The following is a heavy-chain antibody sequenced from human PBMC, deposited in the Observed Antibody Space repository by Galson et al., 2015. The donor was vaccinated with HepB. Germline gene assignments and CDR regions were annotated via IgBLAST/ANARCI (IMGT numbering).Heavy chain of an antibody. V-gene: IGHV3-23*01. Sequence: SLRLSCAASGFIFSNYAMTWVRQAPGKGLEWVSSIKDGDHDTYYADSVKGRFTISRDNSQNTLFLQMNSLGAEDTAVYYCAKQASVYIRSRLDIWGQGTPVTVSS. CDR1: GFIFSNYA. J-gene: IGHJ6*02. CDR3: AKQASVYIRSRLDI. D-gene: IGHD5/OR15-5a*01. CDR2: IKDGDHDT.